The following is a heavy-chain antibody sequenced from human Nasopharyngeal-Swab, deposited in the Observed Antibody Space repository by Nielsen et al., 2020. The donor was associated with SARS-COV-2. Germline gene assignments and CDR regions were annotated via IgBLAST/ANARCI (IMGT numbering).Heavy chain of an antibody. J-gene: IGHJ6*02. CDR1: GFTFSSYW. CDR3: ARDYYSSSSSWYDYYYYGMDV. Sequence: GESLKISCAASGFTFSSYWMHWVRQAPGKGLVWVSRINSDGSSTSYADSVKGRFTISRDNAKNTLYLQMNSLRAEDTAVYYCARDYYSSSSSWYDYYYYGMDVWSQGTMVTVSS. V-gene: IGHV3-74*01. CDR2: INSDGSST. D-gene: IGHD6-13*01.